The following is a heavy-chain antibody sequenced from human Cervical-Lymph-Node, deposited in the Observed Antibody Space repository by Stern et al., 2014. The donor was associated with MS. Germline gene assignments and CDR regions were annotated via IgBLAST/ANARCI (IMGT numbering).Heavy chain of an antibody. CDR1: GGPFSSYA. Sequence: VQLVESGAEVKQPGSSVKVSCKASGGPFSSYAISWVRQAPGQGLEGMGGIFPVFGTANYAQKFQGRVTITADESTSTAYMELSSLRSEDTAVYYCARGELKEGLVRGMDVWGQGTTVTVSS. J-gene: IGHJ6*02. V-gene: IGHV1-69*01. CDR2: IFPVFGTA. D-gene: IGHD1-26*01. CDR3: ARGELKEGLVRGMDV.